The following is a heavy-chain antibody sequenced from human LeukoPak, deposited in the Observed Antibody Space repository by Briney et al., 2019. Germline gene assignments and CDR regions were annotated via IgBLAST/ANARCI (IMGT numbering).Heavy chain of an antibody. D-gene: IGHD6-19*01. V-gene: IGHV3-23*01. CDR3: AKDQIAVAGTAPDY. CDR2: ISGSGGST. Sequence: GGSLRLSCAASGFTFSSYAMSRVRQAPGKGLEWVSAISGSGGSTYYADSVKGRFTISRDNSKNTLYLQMNSLRAEDTAVYYCAKDQIAVAGTAPDYWGQGTLVTVSS. J-gene: IGHJ4*02. CDR1: GFTFSSYA.